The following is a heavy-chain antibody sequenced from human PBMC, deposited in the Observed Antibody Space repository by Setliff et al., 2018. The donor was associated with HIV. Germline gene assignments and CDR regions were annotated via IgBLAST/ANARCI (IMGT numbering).Heavy chain of an antibody. Sequence: ASVKVSCKASGFSFSRHYMHWVRQAPGEGLEWVAMINPSDGIPSYAQKFQGRVTVTRDTSINTAYMELSSLRYDDTAIYYCARSPDPYSGTTDYWGQGTLVTVSS. V-gene: IGHV1-46*01. D-gene: IGHD1-26*01. CDR2: INPSDGIP. CDR3: ARSPDPYSGTTDY. CDR1: GFSFSRHY. J-gene: IGHJ4*02.